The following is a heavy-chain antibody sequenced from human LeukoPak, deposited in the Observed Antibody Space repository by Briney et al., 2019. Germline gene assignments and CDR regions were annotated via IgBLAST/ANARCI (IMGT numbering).Heavy chain of an antibody. Sequence: PSETLSLTCAVYGGSFSGYYWSWIRQPPGKGLEWIGSIYDSGSTYYNPSLKSRVTISVDTSKNQFSLKLNSVTAADTAVYYCARHYGPWGQGTLVTVSS. CDR2: IYDSGST. CDR1: GGSFSGYY. J-gene: IGHJ5*02. D-gene: IGHD3-16*01. CDR3: ARHYGP. V-gene: IGHV4-34*01.